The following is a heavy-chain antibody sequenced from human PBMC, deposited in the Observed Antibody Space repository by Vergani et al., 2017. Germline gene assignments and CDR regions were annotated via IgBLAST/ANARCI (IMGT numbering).Heavy chain of an antibody. D-gene: IGHD3-10*01. V-gene: IGHV4-34*01. CDR3: AVRPRVNLVRGEIVTKRTFDY. Sequence: QVQLQQWGAELLKPSGTLSLTCAVFGESFSSYYWSWIRQSPGKGLEWVGEINDNGHTNYNPSLESRVVVSRDTSKNQFSLNLMSVTAADTAIYYCAVRPRVNLVRGEIVTKRTFDYWSQGRLVTVSS. CDR2: INDNGHT. J-gene: IGHJ4*02. CDR1: GESFSSYY.